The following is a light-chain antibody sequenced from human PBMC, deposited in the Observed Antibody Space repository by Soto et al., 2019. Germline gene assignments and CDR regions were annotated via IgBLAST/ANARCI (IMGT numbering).Light chain of an antibody. CDR2: DAS. CDR3: QQRSNWPPSWT. J-gene: IGKJ1*01. CDR1: QSVRSY. V-gene: IGKV3-11*01. Sequence: EFVLTQSPATLSLSPGERATLSCRASQSVRSYLAWYQQKPGQAPRLLIYDASNRATGIPARFSGSGSGTDFTLTISSLEPEDFAVYYCQQRSNWPPSWTFGQGTKVEIK.